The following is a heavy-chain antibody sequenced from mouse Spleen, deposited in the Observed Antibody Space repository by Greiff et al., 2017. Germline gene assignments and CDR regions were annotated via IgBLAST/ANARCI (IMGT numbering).Heavy chain of an antibody. D-gene: IGHD2-10*01. V-gene: IGHV5-9-3*01. Sequence: EVQLVESGGGLVKPGGSLKLSCAASGFTFSSYAMSWVRQTPEKRLEWVATISSGGSYTYYPDSVKGRFTISRDNAKNTLYLQMSSLRSEDTAMYYCARPAYYGNYGAMDYWGQGTSVTVSS. CDR1: GFTFSSYA. CDR2: ISSGGSYT. J-gene: IGHJ4*01. CDR3: ARPAYYGNYGAMDY.